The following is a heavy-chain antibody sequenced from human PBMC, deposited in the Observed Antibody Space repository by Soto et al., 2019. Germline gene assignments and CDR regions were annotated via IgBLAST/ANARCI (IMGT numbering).Heavy chain of an antibody. CDR1: GFTVSSNY. Sequence: GGSLRLSCAASGFTVSSNYMSWVRQAPGKGLEWVSVIYSGGSTYYADSVKGRFTISRDNSKNTLYLQMNSLRAEDTAVYYCARDFTKLGAAAGTDYYYGMDVWGQGTTVTVSS. J-gene: IGHJ6*02. V-gene: IGHV3-53*01. CDR3: ARDFTKLGAAAGTDYYYGMDV. D-gene: IGHD6-13*01. CDR2: IYSGGST.